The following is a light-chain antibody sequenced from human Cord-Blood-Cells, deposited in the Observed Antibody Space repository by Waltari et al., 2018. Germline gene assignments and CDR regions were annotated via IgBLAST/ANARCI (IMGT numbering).Light chain of an antibody. CDR3: QQYGSSPQT. Sequence: DIVLTQSPGTLSLSPGESATLSRRASQCVSRSYFAWYPQKPGQAPRPLIYGASSRATGIPDRFSGSGSGTDVTLTISRLEPEDFAVYYCQQYGSSPQTFGQGTKVEIK. J-gene: IGKJ1*01. CDR1: QCVSRSY. V-gene: IGKV3-20*01. CDR2: GAS.